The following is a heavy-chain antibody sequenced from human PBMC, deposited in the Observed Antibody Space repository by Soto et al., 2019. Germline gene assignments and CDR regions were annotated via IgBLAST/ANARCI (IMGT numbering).Heavy chain of an antibody. V-gene: IGHV1-46*01. CDR2: INPSGGST. Sequence: ASVNVCCKACRDTFTCSYMHWVRQSPGQGLEWMGIINPSGGSTSYAQKFQGRVTMTRDTSTSTVYMELSSLRSEDTAVYSCARERVVAPRNVFDIWGQGTMVTVSS. J-gene: IGHJ3*02. CDR3: ARERVVAPRNVFDI. CDR1: RDTFTCSY. D-gene: IGHD5-12*01.